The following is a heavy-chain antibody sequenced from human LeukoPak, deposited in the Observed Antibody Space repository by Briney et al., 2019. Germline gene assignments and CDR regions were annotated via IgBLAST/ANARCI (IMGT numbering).Heavy chain of an antibody. J-gene: IGHJ4*02. Sequence: ASVKVSCKASGYTFTRYYMHWVRQAPGQGLEWMGWINPNSGGTNYAQKFQGRVTMTRETSISTAYMELSRLRSDDTAVYYCAGEGSGWSMFDYWGQGTLVTVSS. CDR1: GYTFTRYY. V-gene: IGHV1-2*02. D-gene: IGHD6-19*01. CDR3: AGEGSGWSMFDY. CDR2: INPNSGGT.